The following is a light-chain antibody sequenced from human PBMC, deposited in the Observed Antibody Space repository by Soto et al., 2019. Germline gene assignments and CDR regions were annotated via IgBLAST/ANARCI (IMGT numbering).Light chain of an antibody. J-gene: IGLJ3*02. CDR3: QSYCDNNQV. CDR1: SGSIASNY. V-gene: IGLV6-57*02. Sequence: NFMLTQPHSVSESPGKTVTIYCTGSSGSIASNYVQWFQQRPGSAPTTVIYEDNKRPSGVPDRFSGSIDSSSNSASLTISGLKTEDEADYYCQSYCDNNQVFGGVTKVTVL. CDR2: EDN.